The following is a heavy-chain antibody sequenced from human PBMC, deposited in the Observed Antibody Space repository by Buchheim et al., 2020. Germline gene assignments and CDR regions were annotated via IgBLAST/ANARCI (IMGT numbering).Heavy chain of an antibody. D-gene: IGHD4-17*01. Sequence: QVQLVQSGAEVKKPGASVKVSCRASGYTFTNYYMHWVRQAPGQGLEWMGIVSPSGGSTSFTQKLQGRVTVTRDTSTSPVYMELSSLTSEDTAVYYCARAPPDDYGDSSYYFDYWGQGSL. CDR3: ARAPPDDYGDSSYYFDY. J-gene: IGHJ4*02. CDR2: VSPSGGST. CDR1: GYTFTNYY. V-gene: IGHV1-46*04.